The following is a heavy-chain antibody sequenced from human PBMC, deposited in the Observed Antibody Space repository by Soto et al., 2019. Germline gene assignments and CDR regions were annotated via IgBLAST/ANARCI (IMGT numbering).Heavy chain of an antibody. CDR3: GRRLGRHPSEPPRGHSFAVCSVLPFHH. V-gene: IGHV1-69*13. CDR2: LVPLFDIG. Sequence: SVKVSCNASGGTFTSYTLYWVRQAPGHGREWVGGLVPLFDIGNYAEGFHGRVMITEDEATNTANMELSSLTSADTAVSSCGRRLGRHPSEPPRGHSFAVCSVLPFHHWGQGTLVPVSS. CDR1: GGTFTSYT. J-gene: IGHJ4*02. D-gene: IGHD6-19*01.